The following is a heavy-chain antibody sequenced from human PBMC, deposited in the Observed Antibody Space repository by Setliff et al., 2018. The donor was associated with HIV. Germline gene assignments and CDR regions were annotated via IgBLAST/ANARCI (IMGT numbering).Heavy chain of an antibody. J-gene: IGHJ6*03. CDR2: ISQSGKT. V-gene: IGHV4-4*02. Sequence: SETLSLTCAVSADSIGTNHWWNWVRQPPGKGLEWIGEISQSGKTNYHPSLKSRITISMEASKTHFSLTLNSVTAADTAVYYCGRTMTYYYLCMDVWGNGTTVTVSS. CDR3: GRTMTYYYLCMDV. CDR1: ADSIGTNHW.